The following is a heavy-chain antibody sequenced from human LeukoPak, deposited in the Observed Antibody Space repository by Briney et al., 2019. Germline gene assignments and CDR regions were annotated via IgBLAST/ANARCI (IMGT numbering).Heavy chain of an antibody. CDR1: GGTFSSYA. CDR3: ARANYYDSSGYSRGAFDI. D-gene: IGHD3-22*01. CDR2: IIPIFGTA. V-gene: IGHV1-69*06. J-gene: IGHJ3*02. Sequence: SVKVSCKASGGTFSSYAISWVRQAPGQGLEWMGGIIPIFGTANYAQKFQGRVTITADKSTSTAYMELSSLRSEDTAVYYCARANYYDSSGYSRGAFDIWGQGTMVTVSS.